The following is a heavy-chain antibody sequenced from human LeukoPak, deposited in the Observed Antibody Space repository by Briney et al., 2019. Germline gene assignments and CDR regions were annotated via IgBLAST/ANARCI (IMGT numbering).Heavy chain of an antibody. CDR1: GYSISSGYY. Sequence: SETLSLTCTVSGYSISSGYYWGWIRQPPGKGLEWIGSIYHSGSTYYNPSLKSRATISVDTSKNQFSLKLSSVTAADTAVYYCARHITLRKGSAAVDYWAREPWSPSPQ. D-gene: IGHD2-21*01. CDR2: IYHSGST. CDR3: ARHITLRKGSAAVDY. J-gene: IGHJ4*02. V-gene: IGHV4-38-2*02.